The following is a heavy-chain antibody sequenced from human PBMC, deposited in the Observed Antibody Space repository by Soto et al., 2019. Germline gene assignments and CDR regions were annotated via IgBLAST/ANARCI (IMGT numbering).Heavy chain of an antibody. CDR2: INHSGGT. CDR3: ARAFDWLTYFDY. J-gene: IGHJ4*02. V-gene: IGHV4-34*01. D-gene: IGHD3-9*01. CDR1: GGSFSGYS. Sequence: SETLSLTCAVYGGSFSGYSCRWMRQPPGKGLQWSGEINHSGGTNYNPSLKSRVTISVDTSKNQFSLKLSSVTAADTAVYYCARAFDWLTYFDYWAQGTLVTVSS.